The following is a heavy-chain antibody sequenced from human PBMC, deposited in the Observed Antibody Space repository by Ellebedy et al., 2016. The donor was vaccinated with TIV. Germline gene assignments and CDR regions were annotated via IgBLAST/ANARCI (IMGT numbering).Heavy chain of an antibody. Sequence: GESLKISCSASGFTFGVFTMTWVRQAPGRGLEWVSAISAGGANTYYADSVKGRFSISRDNSKNTVYLQMNSLRVEDTAVYFCAKARSWATDPYYGLDVWGQGTTVTVSS. D-gene: IGHD6-13*01. CDR1: GFTFGVFT. CDR3: AKARSWATDPYYGLDV. V-gene: IGHV3-23*01. J-gene: IGHJ6*02. CDR2: ISAGGANT.